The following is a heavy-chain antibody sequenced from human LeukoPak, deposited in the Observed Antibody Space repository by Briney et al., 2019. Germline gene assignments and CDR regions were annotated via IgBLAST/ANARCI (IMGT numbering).Heavy chain of an antibody. CDR2: IIPIFGTA. CDR3: ARTYCGGDCYSGYYFDY. J-gene: IGHJ4*02. Sequence: SVKVSCKASVGTFSSYAISWVRQAPGQGLEWMGGIIPIFGTANYAQKFQGRVTITADKSTSTAYMELSSLRSEDTAVYYCARTYCGGDCYSGYYFDYWGQGTLVTVSS. V-gene: IGHV1-69*06. CDR1: VGTFSSYA. D-gene: IGHD2-21*02.